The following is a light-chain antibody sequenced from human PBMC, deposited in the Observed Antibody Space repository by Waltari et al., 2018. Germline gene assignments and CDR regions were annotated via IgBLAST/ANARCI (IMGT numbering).Light chain of an antibody. CDR3: QHRNIWPRGLT. CDR2: DAS. V-gene: IGKV3-11*01. Sequence: SVLTQSPASLSLSPWERSTLYCRANQSVGIDLAWYQQNPGQSPRLFIYDASYRVTGIPARFSGSGSGTDFTLTISSLEPEDFAVYFCQHRNIWPRGLTFGQGTRLEIK. CDR1: QSVGID. J-gene: IGKJ5*01.